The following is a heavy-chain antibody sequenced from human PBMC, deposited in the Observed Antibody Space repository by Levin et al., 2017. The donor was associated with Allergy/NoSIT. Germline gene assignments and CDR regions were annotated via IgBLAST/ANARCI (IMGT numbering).Heavy chain of an antibody. J-gene: IGHJ4*02. CDR1: GFIFSSYY. D-gene: IGHD2-15*01. Sequence: PGGSLRLSCAASGFIFSSYYMNWVRQAPGKGLEWVASIRQDGSDKKYVDSVKGRFTISRDNAGNSLYLQMNTLRAEDTAVYYCARAIGYDNADIAFDYWGQGILVTVSS. CDR3: ARAIGYDNADIAFDY. V-gene: IGHV3-7*01. CDR2: IRQDGSDK.